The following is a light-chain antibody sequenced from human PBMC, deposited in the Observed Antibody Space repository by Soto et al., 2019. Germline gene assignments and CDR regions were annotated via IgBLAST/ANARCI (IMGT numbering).Light chain of an antibody. Sequence: QSDLTQPAAVSRSPGQSITLSCTATSSDFDDYNFVSWYQQHPGTAPKLMIYDVSNRPSGVSNRFSGSKSANTASLTISGLQAEDEADYYCTSYTSSSTLYVFGTGTKVTVL. CDR2: DVS. V-gene: IGLV2-14*01. J-gene: IGLJ1*01. CDR3: TSYTSSSTLYV. CDR1: SSDFDDYNF.